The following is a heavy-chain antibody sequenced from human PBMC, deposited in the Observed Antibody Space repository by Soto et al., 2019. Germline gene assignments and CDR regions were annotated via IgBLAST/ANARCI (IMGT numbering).Heavy chain of an antibody. J-gene: IGHJ3*02. CDR1: GFTFTSSA. CDR3: AAESGAVDSSGYYHYDAFDI. V-gene: IGHV1-58*01. CDR2: IVVGSGNT. D-gene: IGHD3-22*01. Sequence: ASVKVSCKASGFTFTSSAVQWVRQARGQRLEWIGWIVVGSGNTNYAQKFQERVTITRDMSTSTAYMELSSLRSEDTAVYYCAAESGAVDSSGYYHYDAFDIWG.